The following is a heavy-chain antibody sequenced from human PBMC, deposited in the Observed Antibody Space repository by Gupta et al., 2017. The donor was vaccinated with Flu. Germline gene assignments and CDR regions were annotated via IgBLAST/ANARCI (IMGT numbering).Heavy chain of an antibody. D-gene: IGHD4-17*01. CDR3: ARKAYGDYPFDY. CDR1: GFTFSSNY. CDR2: IYSGGST. Sequence: EVQPVESGGGLVQAGGSLRLSCAASGFTFSSNYMSWVRQAPGKGLEWVSVIYSGGSTYYADSVKGRFTISRDNSKNTLYLQMNSLRAEDTAVYYCARKAYGDYPFDYWGQGTLVTVSS. V-gene: IGHV3-66*02. J-gene: IGHJ4*02.